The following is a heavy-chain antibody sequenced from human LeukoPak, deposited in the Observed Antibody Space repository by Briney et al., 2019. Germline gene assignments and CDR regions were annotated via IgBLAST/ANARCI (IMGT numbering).Heavy chain of an antibody. J-gene: IGHJ5*02. D-gene: IGHD3-16*02. CDR1: GGSISSYY. CDR3: ARGRYDYVWGSYRNWFDP. Sequence: SETLSLTRTVSGGSISSYYWSWIRQHAGKGLEWIGRIYTSGSTNYNPSLKSRVTMSVDTSKNQFSLKLSSVTAADTAVYYCARGRYDYVWGSYRNWFDPWGQGTLVTVSS. CDR2: IYTSGST. V-gene: IGHV4-4*07.